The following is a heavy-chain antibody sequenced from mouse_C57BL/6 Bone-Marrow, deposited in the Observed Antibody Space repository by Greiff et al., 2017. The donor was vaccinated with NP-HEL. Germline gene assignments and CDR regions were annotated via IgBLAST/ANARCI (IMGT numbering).Heavy chain of an antibody. V-gene: IGHV14-1*01. D-gene: IGHD2-4*01. CDR2: IDPEDGDT. CDR1: GFNIKDYY. Sequence: VQLQQSGAELVRPGASVKLSCTASGFNIKDYYMHWVKQRPEQGLEWIGRIDPEDGDTEYAPKFQGKATMTADTSSNTAYLQLSSLTSEDTAVYYGTTIYYDPYYYAMDYWGQGTSVTVSS. J-gene: IGHJ4*01. CDR3: TTIYYDPYYYAMDY.